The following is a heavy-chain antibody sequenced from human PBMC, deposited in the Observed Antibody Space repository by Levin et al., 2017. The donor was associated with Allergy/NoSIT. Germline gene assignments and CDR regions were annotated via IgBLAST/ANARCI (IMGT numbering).Heavy chain of an antibody. J-gene: IGHJ4*02. V-gene: IGHV3-30*04. D-gene: IGHD3-22*01. Sequence: PGGSLRLSCAASGFTFSNYAMHWVRQAPGKGLDWVAAISYDDSKKYYADSVRGRFTISRDNSKNTLYLQMNSLRAEDTAVYYCARDMRAWGVVVINGDNDYWGQGTLVTVSS. CDR1: GFTFSNYA. CDR3: ARDMRAWGVVVINGDNDY. CDR2: ISYDDSKK.